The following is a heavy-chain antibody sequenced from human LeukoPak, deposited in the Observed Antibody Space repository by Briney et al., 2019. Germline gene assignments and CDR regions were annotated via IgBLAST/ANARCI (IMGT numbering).Heavy chain of an antibody. CDR2: ISGSGSST. CDR1: GFTFSSYG. CDR3: AKVDYYGSGSYYDY. D-gene: IGHD3-10*01. V-gene: IGHV3-23*01. Sequence: GGSLRLPCAASGFTFSSYGMSWVRQAPGPGLELVSAISGSGSSTYYADSVKGRFTISRDNSKNTLYLQMNSLRAEDTAVYYCAKVDYYGSGSYYDYWGQGTLVTVSS. J-gene: IGHJ4*02.